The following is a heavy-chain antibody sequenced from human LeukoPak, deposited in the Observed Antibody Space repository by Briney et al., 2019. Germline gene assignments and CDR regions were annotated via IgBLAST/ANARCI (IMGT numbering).Heavy chain of an antibody. Sequence: GGSLRLSCTASGFTFGDYAMSWVRQAPGKGLEWVGFIRSKAYGGTTEYAASVKGRFTISRDDSKSIAYLQMNSLRAEDTAVYYCARHHPPNDYDFWSGYLYYFDYWGQGTLVTVSS. CDR1: GFTFGDYA. D-gene: IGHD3-3*01. J-gene: IGHJ4*02. CDR3: ARHHPPNDYDFWSGYLYYFDY. V-gene: IGHV3-49*04. CDR2: IRSKAYGGTT.